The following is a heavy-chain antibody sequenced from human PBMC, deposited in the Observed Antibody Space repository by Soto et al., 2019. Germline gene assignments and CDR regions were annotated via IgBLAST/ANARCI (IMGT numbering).Heavy chain of an antibody. CDR3: AKDSSSSPYYYYYMDV. Sequence: ESGGGVVQPGRSLRLSCAASGFTFSSYGMHWVRQAPGKGLEWVAVISYDGSNKYYADSVKGRFTISRDNSKNTLYLQMNSLRAEDTAVYYCAKDSSSSPYYYYYMDVWGKGTTVTVSS. J-gene: IGHJ6*03. V-gene: IGHV3-30*18. CDR1: GFTFSSYG. CDR2: ISYDGSNK. D-gene: IGHD6-6*01.